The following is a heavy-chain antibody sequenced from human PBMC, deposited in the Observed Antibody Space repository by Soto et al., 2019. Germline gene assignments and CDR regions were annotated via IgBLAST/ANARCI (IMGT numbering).Heavy chain of an antibody. J-gene: IGHJ5*02. D-gene: IGHD2-15*01. V-gene: IGHV1-3*01. CDR1: GYTFTTYA. Sequence: ASVKVSCKASGYTFTTYAMHWVRQAPGQRLEWMGWIDAGNGNTKYSQKFQGRVTITRDTSASTVYMELSSLRSEDTAVYYCAREDRNWFDPWGQGTLLTVSS. CDR2: IDAGNGNT. CDR3: AREDRNWFDP.